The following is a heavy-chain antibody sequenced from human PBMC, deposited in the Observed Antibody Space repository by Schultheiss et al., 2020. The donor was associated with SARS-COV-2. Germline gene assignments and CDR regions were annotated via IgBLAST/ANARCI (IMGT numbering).Heavy chain of an antibody. D-gene: IGHD6-13*01. V-gene: IGHV4-59*01. CDR2: IYYSGST. J-gene: IGHJ3*02. CDR1: GGSISSYY. Sequence: GSLRLSCTVSGGSISSYYWSWIRQPPGKGLEWIGYIYYSGSTNYNPSLKSRVTISVDTSKNQFSLKLSSVTAADTAVYYCAREDEAAATGAFDIWGQGTMVTVSS. CDR3: AREDEAAATGAFDI.